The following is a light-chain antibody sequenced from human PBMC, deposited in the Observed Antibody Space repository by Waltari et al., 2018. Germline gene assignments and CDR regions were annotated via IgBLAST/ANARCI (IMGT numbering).Light chain of an antibody. Sequence: GKASQSIGRYLVWYQQKPGQAPRLLIYGASSGAAGIPDRFSGSGSGTDFSLTISRLEPEDFAVYYCQNHERLPAVFGQGTKVEIK. V-gene: IGKV3-20*01. CDR1: QSIGRY. CDR3: QNHERLPAV. CDR2: GAS. J-gene: IGKJ1*01.